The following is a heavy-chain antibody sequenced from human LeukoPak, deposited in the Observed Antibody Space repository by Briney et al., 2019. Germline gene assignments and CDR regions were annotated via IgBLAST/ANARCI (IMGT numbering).Heavy chain of an antibody. CDR2: IYYSGST. D-gene: IGHD6-13*01. CDR3: ARDLGAAAGTRWFDP. CDR1: GGSMSGSSYY. V-gene: IGHV4-39*07. J-gene: IGHJ5*02. Sequence: SETLSLTCTVSGGSMSGSSYYWGWIRQPPGQGLEWIGSIYYSGSTYYNPSLKSRVIILVDTSKNQLSLKLSSVTAADTAVYYCARDLGAAAGTRWFDPWGQGTLVTVSS.